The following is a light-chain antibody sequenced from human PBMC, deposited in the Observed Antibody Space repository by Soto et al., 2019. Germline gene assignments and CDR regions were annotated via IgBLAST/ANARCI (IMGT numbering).Light chain of an antibody. CDR1: QSVSSSY. Sequence: EIVLTQSPGTLSLSPGERATLSCRASQSVSSSYLAWYQQKPGQAPRLLIYGASSRATGIPDMFSGSGSGTDFIPTISRLEPEDFAVYYCQQYGISPWTFGQGTKVEIK. CDR2: GAS. V-gene: IGKV3-20*01. J-gene: IGKJ1*01. CDR3: QQYGISPWT.